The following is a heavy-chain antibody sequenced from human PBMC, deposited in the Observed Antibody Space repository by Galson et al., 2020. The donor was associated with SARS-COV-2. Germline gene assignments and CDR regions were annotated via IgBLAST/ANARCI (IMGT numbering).Heavy chain of an antibody. Sequence: GESLKISCAVSGFIVSSDSMSWVRQAPGKGLEWVSVIYRGGGTYYADSVKGRFTISSDDSENTVYLQMDSLRPQDTAVYYCAKDFPRNIWGQGTMVTVSS. CDR2: IYRGGGT. CDR3: AKDFPRNI. V-gene: IGHV3-53*01. CDR1: GFIVSSDS. J-gene: IGHJ3*02.